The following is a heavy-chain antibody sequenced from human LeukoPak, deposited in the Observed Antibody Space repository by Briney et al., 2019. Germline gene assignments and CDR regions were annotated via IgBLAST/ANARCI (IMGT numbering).Heavy chain of an antibody. Sequence: PSETLSLTCTVSGGSISSYYWSWIRQPAGKGLEWIGRIHTSGSTNYNPSLNSRVTMSVDTSKNQFSLKLSSVTAADTAVYYCARGDNYYDSSGYYTGPDAHYYFDYWGQGTLVTVSS. CDR1: GGSISSYY. CDR3: ARGDNYYDSSGYYTGPDAHYYFDY. V-gene: IGHV4-4*07. D-gene: IGHD3-22*01. J-gene: IGHJ4*02. CDR2: IHTSGST.